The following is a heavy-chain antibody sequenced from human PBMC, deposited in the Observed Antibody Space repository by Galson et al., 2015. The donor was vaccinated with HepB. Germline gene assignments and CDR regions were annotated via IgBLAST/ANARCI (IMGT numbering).Heavy chain of an antibody. CDR1: GGTFSSYA. CDR3: ARDAHSYYYGSGSYYNHDAFDI. J-gene: IGHJ3*02. D-gene: IGHD3-10*01. CDR2: IIPIFGTA. V-gene: IGHV1-69*13. Sequence: SVKVSCKASGGTFSSYAISWVRQAPGQGLKWMGGIIPIFGTANYAQKFQGRVTITADESTSTAHMELSSLRSEDTAVYYCARDAHSYYYGSGSYYNHDAFDIWGQGTMVTVSS.